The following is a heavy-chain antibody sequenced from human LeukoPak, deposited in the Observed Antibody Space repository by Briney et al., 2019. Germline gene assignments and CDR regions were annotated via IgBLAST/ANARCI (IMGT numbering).Heavy chain of an antibody. CDR2: MNPSGGST. Sequence: ASVKVSCKASGYTFPNYYIHWVRQAPGQGLEWMGIMNPSGGSTSYAQKLQGRVTMTEDTSTDTAYMELSSLRSEDTAVYYCATDGRRLLRFLEWLNDWGQGTLVTVSS. CDR1: GYTFPNYY. CDR3: ATDGRRLLRFLEWLND. D-gene: IGHD3-3*01. J-gene: IGHJ4*02. V-gene: IGHV1-46*01.